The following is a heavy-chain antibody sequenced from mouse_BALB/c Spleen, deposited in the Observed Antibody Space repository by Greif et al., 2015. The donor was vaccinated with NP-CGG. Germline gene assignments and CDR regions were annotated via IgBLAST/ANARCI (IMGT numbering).Heavy chain of an antibody. V-gene: IGHV2-2*02. CDR2: IWSGGST. CDR3: ARNGPYSTSYFYD. J-gene: IGHJ2*01. Sequence: VKLVESGPGLVQPSQSLSITCTVSGFSLTSYGVHWVRQSPGKGLEWLGVIWSGGSTDYNAAFISRLSISKDNSKSQVVFKMNSLQANDTAIYYCARNGPYSTSYFYDWGQGTTLTVSS. D-gene: IGHD2-10*01. CDR1: GFSLTSYG.